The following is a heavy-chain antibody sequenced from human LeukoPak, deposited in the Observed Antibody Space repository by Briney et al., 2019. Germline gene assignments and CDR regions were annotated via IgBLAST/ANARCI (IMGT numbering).Heavy chain of an antibody. CDR3: ARGVVVVAVWFGP. J-gene: IGHJ5*02. V-gene: IGHV4-34*01. Sequence: SETLSLTCAVYGGSFSGYYWSWIRQPPGKGLEWIGEINHSGSTNYNPSLKSRVTISVDTSKNQFSLKLSSVTAADTAVYYCARGVVVVAVWFGPWGQGTLVTVSS. CDR2: INHSGST. CDR1: GGSFSGYY. D-gene: IGHD2-15*01.